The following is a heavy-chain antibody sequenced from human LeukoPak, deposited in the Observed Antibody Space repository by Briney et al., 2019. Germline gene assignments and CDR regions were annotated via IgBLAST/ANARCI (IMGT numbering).Heavy chain of an antibody. Sequence: GGSLRLSCAASGFTFSSYAMHWVRQAPGKGLEWVAVISYDGSNKYYADSVKGRFTISRDNSKNTLYLQMNSLRAEDTAVYYCARGESCGWFVYWGQGTLVTVSS. CDR1: GFTFSSYA. D-gene: IGHD6-19*01. CDR2: ISYDGSNK. J-gene: IGHJ4*02. V-gene: IGHV3-30*04. CDR3: ARGESCGWFVY.